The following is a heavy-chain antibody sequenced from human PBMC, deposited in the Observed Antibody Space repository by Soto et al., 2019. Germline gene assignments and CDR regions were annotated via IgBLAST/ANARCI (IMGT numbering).Heavy chain of an antibody. CDR2: IYYYGST. CDR1: GGSISSGGYY. Sequence: QVQLQESGPGLVKPSQTLSLTCTVSGGSISSGGYYWSWLRQHPGKGLEWIGYIYYYGSTYYNPSLKSRVTISVDTSKNQFSLRLSSVTAADTAVYYCARVFGFGGMDVWGQGTTVTVSS. J-gene: IGHJ6*02. V-gene: IGHV4-31*03. CDR3: ARVFGFGGMDV. D-gene: IGHD3-10*01.